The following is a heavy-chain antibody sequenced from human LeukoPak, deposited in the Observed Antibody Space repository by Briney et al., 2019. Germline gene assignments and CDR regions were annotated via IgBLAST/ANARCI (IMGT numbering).Heavy chain of an antibody. Sequence: GGSLRLSCAASGFTFSSYEMNWVRQAPGKGLEWVPYISSSGSTIYYADSVKGRFTISRDNAKNSLYLQMNSLRAEDTAVYYCARARDSGSYENDFDYWGQGTLVTVSS. D-gene: IGHD1-26*01. CDR3: ARARDSGSYENDFDY. J-gene: IGHJ4*02. V-gene: IGHV3-48*03. CDR2: ISSSGSTI. CDR1: GFTFSSYE.